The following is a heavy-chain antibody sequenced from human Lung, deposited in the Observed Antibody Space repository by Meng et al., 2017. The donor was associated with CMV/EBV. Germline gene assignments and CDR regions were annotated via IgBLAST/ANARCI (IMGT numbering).Heavy chain of an antibody. CDR2: VYYSGTT. CDR3: ARGNYYYGWDV. J-gene: IGHJ6*04. V-gene: IGHV4-59*01. Sequence: GSLRLXCTISGGSFSSYYCSWIRQSPGKGLEWIGYVYYSGTTNYNPSFKSRIYISIDTSKNQFSLELSSVTAADTAVYYCARGNYYYGWDVWGKGTPVTVAS. CDR1: GGSFSSYY.